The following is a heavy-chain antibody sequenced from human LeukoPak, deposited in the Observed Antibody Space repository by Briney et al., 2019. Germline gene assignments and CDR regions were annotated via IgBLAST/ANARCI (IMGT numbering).Heavy chain of an antibody. J-gene: IGHJ4*02. V-gene: IGHV1-2*06. Sequence: ASVKVSCRASGYNFNDYCMHWVRQAPGQGLEWMGRINSNSGGTSYAQNFQGRVTMTRDTSISTAYMEVSGLTPDDTAVYYCARGGSGSGYLYYFDSWGQGTLVSVSS. CDR2: INSNSGGT. CDR3: ARGGSGSGYLYYFDS. CDR1: GYNFNDYC. D-gene: IGHD3-10*01.